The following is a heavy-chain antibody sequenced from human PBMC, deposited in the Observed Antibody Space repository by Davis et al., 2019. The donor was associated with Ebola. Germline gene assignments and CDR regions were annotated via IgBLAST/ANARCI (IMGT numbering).Heavy chain of an antibody. V-gene: IGHV3-30*18. Sequence: GGSLRLSCAASGFTFSSRGMHWVRLAPVKGLEWVALISDDGSNKYYADSLKGRFTISRDNSKNTVYLQMNSLRVEDTAVYYCAKAKHAVYYYYGIDVWGQGTPVTVPS. CDR1: GFTFSSRG. J-gene: IGHJ6*02. CDR2: ISDDGSNK. CDR3: AKAKHAVYYYYGIDV.